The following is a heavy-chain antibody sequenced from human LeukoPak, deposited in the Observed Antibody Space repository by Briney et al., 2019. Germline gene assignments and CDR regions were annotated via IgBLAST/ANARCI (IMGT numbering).Heavy chain of an antibody. CDR1: GGTFSSYA. J-gene: IGHJ6*02. D-gene: IGHD3-22*01. Sequence: ASVKVSCKASGGTFSSYAISWVRQAPGQGLEWMGGIIPIFGTANYTQKFQGRVTITADESTSTAYMELSSLGSEDTAVYYCARDRAMIAPMDVWGQGTTVTVSS. CDR3: ARDRAMIAPMDV. V-gene: IGHV1-69*01. CDR2: IIPIFGTA.